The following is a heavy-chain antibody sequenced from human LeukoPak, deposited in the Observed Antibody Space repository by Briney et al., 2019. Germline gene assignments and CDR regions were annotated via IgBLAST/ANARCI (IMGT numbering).Heavy chain of an antibody. CDR1: GGSISSSSYY. J-gene: IGHJ4*02. Sequence: SETLSLTCTVSGGSISSSSYYWSWIRQPAGKGLEWIGRIYTSGSTNYNPSLKSRVTISVDTSKNQFSLKLSSVTAADTAVYYCARQGHYGAYYFDYWGQGTLVTVSS. CDR2: IYTSGST. D-gene: IGHD4-17*01. CDR3: ARQGHYGAYYFDY. V-gene: IGHV4-61*02.